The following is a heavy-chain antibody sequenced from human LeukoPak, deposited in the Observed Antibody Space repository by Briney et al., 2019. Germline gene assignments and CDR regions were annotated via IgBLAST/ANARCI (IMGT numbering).Heavy chain of an antibody. CDR3: ARGYGSGSYMAFDI. CDR1: GFTLRNYW. Sequence: GGSLRDSCVAPGFTLRNYWMHWVRPAPRKGLVWVSRISSEGGRITYADSVKGRFTISRDNAKNTVYLQMNSLRAEDTAVYFCARGYGSGSYMAFDIWGQGTMVTVSS. CDR2: ISSEGGRI. J-gene: IGHJ3*02. D-gene: IGHD3-10*01. V-gene: IGHV3-74*01.